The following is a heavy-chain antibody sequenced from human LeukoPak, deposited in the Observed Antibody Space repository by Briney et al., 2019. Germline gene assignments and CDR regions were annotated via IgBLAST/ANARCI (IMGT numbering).Heavy chain of an antibody. V-gene: IGHV4-4*02. CDR3: ARDGPYYYDSSGYYWDFDY. CDR2: IYHSGST. Sequence: MSSETLSLTCAVSGGSISSSNWWSWVRQPPGKGLEWIGEIYHSGSTNYNPSLKSRVTISVDKSKNQFSLKLSSVTAADTAVYYCARDGPYYYDSSGYYWDFDYWGQGTLVTVSS. D-gene: IGHD3-22*01. J-gene: IGHJ4*02. CDR1: GGSISSSNW.